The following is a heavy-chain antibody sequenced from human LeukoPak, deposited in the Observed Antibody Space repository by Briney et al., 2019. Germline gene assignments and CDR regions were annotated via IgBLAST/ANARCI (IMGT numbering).Heavy chain of an antibody. J-gene: IGHJ5*02. D-gene: IGHD4-17*01. CDR2: INHSGST. V-gene: IGHV4-34*01. CDR1: GGSFSGCY. CDR3: ARTVAWFDP. Sequence: PSETLSLTCAVYGGSFSGCYWSWIRQPPGKGLEWIGEINHSGSTNYNPSLKSRVTISVDTSKNQFSLKLSSVTAADTAVYYCARTVAWFDPWGQGTLVTVSS.